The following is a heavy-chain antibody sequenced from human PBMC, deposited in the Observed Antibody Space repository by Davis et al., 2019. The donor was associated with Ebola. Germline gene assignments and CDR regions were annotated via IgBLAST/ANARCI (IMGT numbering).Heavy chain of an antibody. CDR3: ARGPYDILTGYYISWFDP. Sequence: MPGGSLRLSCAVSGGSISSSNWWSWVRQPPGKGLEWIGEIYHSGSTNYNPSLKSRVTISVDKSKNQFSLKLSSVTAADTAVYYCARGPYDILTGYYISWFDPWGQGTLVTVSS. V-gene: IGHV4-4*02. J-gene: IGHJ5*02. CDR1: GGSISSSNW. CDR2: IYHSGST. D-gene: IGHD3-9*01.